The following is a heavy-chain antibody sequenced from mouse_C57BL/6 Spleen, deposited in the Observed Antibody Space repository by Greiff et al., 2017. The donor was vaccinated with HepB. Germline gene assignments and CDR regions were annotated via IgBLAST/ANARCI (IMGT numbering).Heavy chain of an antibody. Sequence: QVQLQQPGAELVKPGASVKLSCKASGYTFTSYWMQWVKQRPGQGLEWIGEIDPSDSYTNYNQKFKGKATLTVDTSSSTAYMQLRSLTSEDSAVYYCARWDYGSSYGYAMDYWGQGTSVTVSS. V-gene: IGHV1-50*01. CDR3: ARWDYGSSYGYAMDY. D-gene: IGHD1-1*01. J-gene: IGHJ4*01. CDR1: GYTFTSYW. CDR2: IDPSDSYT.